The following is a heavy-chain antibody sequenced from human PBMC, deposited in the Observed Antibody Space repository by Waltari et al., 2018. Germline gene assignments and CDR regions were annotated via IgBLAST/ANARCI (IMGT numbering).Heavy chain of an antibody. CDR2: IIPILGIA. CDR1: GGTLSSYA. V-gene: IGHV1-69*04. J-gene: IGHJ4*02. CDR3: ARRGGYGAFDY. Sequence: QVQLVQSGAEVKKPGSSVKVSCKASGGTLSSYAISWVRQAPGQGLEWMGRIIPILGIANYAQKFQGRVTITADKSTSTAYMELSSLRSEDTAVYYCARRGGYGAFDYWGQGTLVTVSS. D-gene: IGHD5-12*01.